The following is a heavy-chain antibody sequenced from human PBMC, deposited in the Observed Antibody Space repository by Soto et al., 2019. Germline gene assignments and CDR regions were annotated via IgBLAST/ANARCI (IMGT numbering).Heavy chain of an antibody. Sequence: EVQLLESGGGLVQPGGSLRLSCAASGFTFSSYAMSWVRQAPGKGLEWVSAISGSGGSTYYADSVKGRFTISRDNSKNRLYLQMNSLRAEDTAVYYCAKDRVTGTTAAYYFDYWGQGTLVTVSS. V-gene: IGHV3-23*01. D-gene: IGHD1-7*01. CDR3: AKDRVTGTTAAYYFDY. J-gene: IGHJ4*02. CDR1: GFTFSSYA. CDR2: ISGSGGST.